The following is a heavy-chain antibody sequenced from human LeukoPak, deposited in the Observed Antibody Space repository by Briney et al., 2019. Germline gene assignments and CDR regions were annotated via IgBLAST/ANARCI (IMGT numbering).Heavy chain of an antibody. CDR1: GYTFTGYY. D-gene: IGHD6-13*01. CDR3: ARPPAAAGSDY. Sequence: ASVKVSCKASGYTFTGYYMHWVRQAPGQGLEWMGWINPTSGDTNYARKFQGRVTMTRDTSISTAYMELSRLRSDDTAVYYCARPPAAAGSDYWGQGTLVTVSS. J-gene: IGHJ4*02. CDR2: INPTSGDT. V-gene: IGHV1-2*02.